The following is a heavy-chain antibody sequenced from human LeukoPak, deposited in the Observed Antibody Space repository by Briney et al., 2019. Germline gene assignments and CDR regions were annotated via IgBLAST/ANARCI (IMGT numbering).Heavy chain of an antibody. CDR3: ANDLPGRTWFDT. Sequence: GGSLRLSCAASGFTFSSHSMSWVRQAPGQGLEWVSSIRGSGGTTYYADSVQGRSTTSRDNSKNTLYLQMNSLRAEDTAIYYCANDLPGRTWFDTWGQGTLVTVSS. D-gene: IGHD3/OR15-3a*01. CDR1: GFTFSSHS. J-gene: IGHJ5*02. CDR2: IRGSGGTT. V-gene: IGHV3-23*01.